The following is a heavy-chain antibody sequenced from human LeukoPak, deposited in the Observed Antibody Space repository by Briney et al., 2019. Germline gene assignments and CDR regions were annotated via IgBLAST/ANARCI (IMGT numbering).Heavy chain of an antibody. CDR3: AQGGYSSSWYGLGDYFDY. CDR1: GFTFSSYW. CDR2: INSDGSST. Sequence: PGGSLRLSCAASGFTFSSYWMHWVRQVPGKGLVWVSRINSDGSSTSYADSVKGRFTISRDNAKNTLYLQMNSLRVEDTAVYYCAQGGYSSSWYGLGDYFDYWGQGTLVTVSS. V-gene: IGHV3-74*01. J-gene: IGHJ4*02. D-gene: IGHD6-13*01.